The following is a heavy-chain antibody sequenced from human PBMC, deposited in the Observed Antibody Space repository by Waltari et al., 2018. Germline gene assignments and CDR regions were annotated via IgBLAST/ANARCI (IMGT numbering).Heavy chain of an antibody. J-gene: IGHJ6*03. Sequence: EVQLVETGGGLIQPGGSLRLSCAASGFTVSSNYMSWVRQAPGKGLEWVSFIYDGGSTYYADAVKGRFTIARDNSKNTLYLQMNSLRAEDTAVYYCARGGVYCSGGSCYHKTYYYYMDVWGKGTTVTVSS. CDR3: ARGGVYCSGGSCYHKTYYYYMDV. CDR2: IYDGGST. V-gene: IGHV3-53*02. CDR1: GFTVSSNY. D-gene: IGHD2-15*01.